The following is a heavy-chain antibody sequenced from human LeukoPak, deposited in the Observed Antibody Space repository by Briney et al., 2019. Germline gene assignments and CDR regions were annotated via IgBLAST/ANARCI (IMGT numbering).Heavy chain of an antibody. J-gene: IGHJ5*02. CDR2: ISSSSSYI. D-gene: IGHD5-18*01. Sequence: PGGSLRLSCAASGFTFSSYSMNWVRQAPGKGLEWVSSISSSSSYIYYADSVKGRFTISRDNAKNSLYLQMNSLRAEDTAVYYCARVKIQTAGFDPWGQGTLVTVSS. V-gene: IGHV3-21*01. CDR3: ARVKIQTAGFDP. CDR1: GFTFSSYS.